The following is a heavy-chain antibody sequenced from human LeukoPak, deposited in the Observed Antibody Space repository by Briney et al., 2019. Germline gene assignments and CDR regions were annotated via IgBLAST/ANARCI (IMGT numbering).Heavy chain of an antibody. Sequence: AGGSLRLSCAASGFTFSNYWMHWVRQAPGKGLVWVARINGDGSSTRHADSVKGRFTISRDNAKNTLFLQMNSLRDEDTAVYYCSTVTWSWGNLICGQGTRVTVSS. CDR1: GFTFSNYW. J-gene: IGHJ3*02. CDR2: INGDGSST. D-gene: IGHD3-3*01. CDR3: STVTWSWGNLI. V-gene: IGHV3-74*01.